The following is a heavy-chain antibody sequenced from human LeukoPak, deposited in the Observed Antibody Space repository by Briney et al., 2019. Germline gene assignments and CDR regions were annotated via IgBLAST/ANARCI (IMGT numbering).Heavy chain of an antibody. Sequence: HSGGSLRLSCVASGFTFSNYNMNWVRQAPGKGLEWISYVSSGGDTMPYADSVKGRFTISRDNAKNSLYLQMDSLRAEDTAVYYCARKGQRYNGMDVWGQGTTVTVSS. D-gene: IGHD6-25*01. V-gene: IGHV3-48*01. CDR2: VSSGGDTM. CDR1: GFTFSNYN. J-gene: IGHJ6*02. CDR3: ARKGQRYNGMDV.